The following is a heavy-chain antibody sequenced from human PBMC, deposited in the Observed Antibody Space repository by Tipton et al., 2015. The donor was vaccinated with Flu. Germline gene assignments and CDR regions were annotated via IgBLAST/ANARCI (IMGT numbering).Heavy chain of an antibody. CDR3: ARGGYCSGGSCYLLYYYGMDV. Sequence: QLVQPGAEVKKPGASVKVSCKASGYTFTGYYMHWVRQAPGQGLEWMGWINPNSGGTNYAQKFQGRVTMTRDTSISTAYMELSRLRSDDTAMYYCARGGYCSGGSCYLLYYYGMDVWGQGTTVTVSS. CDR2: INPNSGGT. V-gene: IGHV1-2*02. J-gene: IGHJ6*02. D-gene: IGHD2-15*01. CDR1: GYTFTGYY.